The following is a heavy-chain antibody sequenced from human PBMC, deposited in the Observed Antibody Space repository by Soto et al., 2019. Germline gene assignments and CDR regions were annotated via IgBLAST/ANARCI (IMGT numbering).Heavy chain of an antibody. CDR1: GFTYSNYA. CDR3: AKGWSDYFDS. J-gene: IGHJ4*02. V-gene: IGHV3-23*01. CDR2: ISGSGGST. Sequence: GGSLRLSCAASGFTYSNYAMSWVRQAPGKGLEWVSAISGSGGSTYYAESVKGRFTISRDNSKNTLYLQMSSLRAEDTALYYCAKGWSDYFDSWGQGTLVTVSS. D-gene: IGHD3-3*01.